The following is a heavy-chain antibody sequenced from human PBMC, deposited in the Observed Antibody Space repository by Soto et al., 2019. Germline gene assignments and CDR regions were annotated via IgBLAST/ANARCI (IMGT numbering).Heavy chain of an antibody. J-gene: IGHJ4*02. CDR1: GYTFTSYG. D-gene: IGHD6-19*01. Sequence: GASVKVSCKASGYTFTSYGISWVRQAPGQGLEWMGWISAYNGNTNYAQKLQGRVTMTTDTSTSTAYMELRSLRSDDTAVYYCARDQTAIRLDHSGWPIWGQGXLVTVHS. CDR2: ISAYNGNT. V-gene: IGHV1-18*04. CDR3: ARDQTAIRLDHSGWPI.